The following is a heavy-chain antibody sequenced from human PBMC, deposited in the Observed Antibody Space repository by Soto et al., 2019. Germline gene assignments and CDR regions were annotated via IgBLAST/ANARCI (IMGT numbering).Heavy chain of an antibody. Sequence: SETLSLTCTVSGGSISSGGYYWSWIRQHPGKGLEWIGYIYYSGSTYYNPSLKSRVTISVDTSKNQFSLKLSSVTAADTAVYYCARDRVSYSSSWHPSAEYFQHWGQGTLVTVSS. CDR2: IYYSGST. CDR3: ARDRVSYSSSWHPSAEYFQH. CDR1: GGSISSGGYY. V-gene: IGHV4-31*03. J-gene: IGHJ1*01. D-gene: IGHD6-13*01.